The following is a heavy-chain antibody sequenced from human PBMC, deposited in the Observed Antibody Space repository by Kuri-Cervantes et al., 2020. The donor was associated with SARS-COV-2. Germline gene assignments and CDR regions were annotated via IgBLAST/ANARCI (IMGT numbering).Heavy chain of an antibody. V-gene: IGHV3-21*01. D-gene: IGHD2-2*01. CDR3: AREPTSVGRGCSSTSCYLRGLDYYYYYMDV. J-gene: IGHJ6*03. Sequence: GGSLRLSCAASGFTFSTYSMNWVRQAPGKGLEWVSSISSDSSYIHYADSVKGRFTISRDNAKNSLYLQMNSLRAEDTAVYYCAREPTSVGRGCSSTSCYLRGLDYYYYYMDVWGKGTTVTVSS. CDR2: ISSDSSYI. CDR1: GFTFSTYS.